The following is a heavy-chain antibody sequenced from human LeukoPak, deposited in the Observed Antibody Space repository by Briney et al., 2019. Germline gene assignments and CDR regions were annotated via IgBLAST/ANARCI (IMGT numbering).Heavy chain of an antibody. J-gene: IGHJ4*02. CDR2: IYYSGNT. D-gene: IGHD5-24*01. CDR3: ARGVEMIDY. CDR1: GYSISSGYY. V-gene: IGHV4-61*01. Sequence: SETLSLTCAVSGYSISSGYYWGWIRQPPGKGLEWIGYIYYSGNTNYNPSLKSRVTISVDTSKNQFSLKLSSVTAADTAVYYCARGVEMIDYWGQGTLVTVSS.